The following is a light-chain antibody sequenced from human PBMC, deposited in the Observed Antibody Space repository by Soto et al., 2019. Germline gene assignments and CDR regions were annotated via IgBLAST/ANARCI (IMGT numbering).Light chain of an antibody. CDR2: KAS. CDR1: QTISNW. CDR3: QQYNSYWT. J-gene: IGKJ1*01. Sequence: IQMSQSPSTLSASVGDRVTITFRASQTISNWLAWYQQRPGKAPKLLIYKASNLESGVPSRFSGSGSGTEFTLTISSLQPDDFATYYCQQYNSYWTFGQGTKVDI. V-gene: IGKV1-5*03.